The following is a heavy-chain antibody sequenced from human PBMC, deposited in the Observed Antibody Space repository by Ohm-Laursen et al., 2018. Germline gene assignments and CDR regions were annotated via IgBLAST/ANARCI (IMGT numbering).Heavy chain of an antibody. Sequence: SLRPSCAASGFTFSSYAMNWVRQAPGKGLEWVSGISGSGSRTYYADSVKGRFTISRDNSKNTVHLQMNSLRAEDTAVYYCAKVYYCSGGSCYSWELTNGFDIWGQGTMVTVSS. J-gene: IGHJ3*02. CDR1: GFTFSSYA. D-gene: IGHD2-15*01. CDR2: ISGSGSRT. CDR3: AKVYYCSGGSCYSWELTNGFDI. V-gene: IGHV3-23*01.